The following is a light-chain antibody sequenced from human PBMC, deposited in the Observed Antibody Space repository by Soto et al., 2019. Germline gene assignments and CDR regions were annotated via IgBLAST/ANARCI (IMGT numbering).Light chain of an antibody. V-gene: IGLV4-69*01. J-gene: IGLJ2*01. CDR3: HAWGTGIVV. Sequence: QSVLTQSPSASASLGASVKLTCTLSSGHSSYAIAWHQQQPEKGPRYLMKLNSDGSHSKGDGIPDRFSGSSSGAERYLTSSSLQSEDESDYYCHAWGTGIVVFGGGTKLTVL. CDR2: LNSDGSH. CDR1: SGHSSYA.